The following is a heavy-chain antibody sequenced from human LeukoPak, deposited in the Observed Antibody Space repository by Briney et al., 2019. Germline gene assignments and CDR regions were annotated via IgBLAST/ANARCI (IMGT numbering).Heavy chain of an antibody. CDR1: GGSISSGSYY. Sequence: PSETLSLTCTVSGGSISSGSYYWSWIRQPAGKGLEWIGRIYTSGSTNYNPSLKSRVTMSVDTSKNQFSLKLSSVTAADTAVYYCARERKSGYYGYYYYYNMDVWGKGTTVTVSS. CDR2: IYTSGST. D-gene: IGHD3-3*01. V-gene: IGHV4-61*02. CDR3: ARERKSGYYGYYYYYNMDV. J-gene: IGHJ6*03.